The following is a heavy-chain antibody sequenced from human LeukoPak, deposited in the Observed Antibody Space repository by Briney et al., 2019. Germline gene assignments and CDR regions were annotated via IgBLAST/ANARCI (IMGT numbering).Heavy chain of an antibody. CDR1: GFTFNNYA. V-gene: IGHV3-23*01. CDR2: ITGSSGGT. CDR3: AKDRFGYSVGWFFDP. Sequence: HPGGSLILSCAASGFTFNNYAMNWVRQAPGKGLEWVSGITGSSGGTYYADSVKGRFTISRDSSKNTVYLQMKSLRVEDTAVYYCAKDRFGYSVGWFFDPWGQGRLVTVSS. D-gene: IGHD6-19*01. J-gene: IGHJ5*02.